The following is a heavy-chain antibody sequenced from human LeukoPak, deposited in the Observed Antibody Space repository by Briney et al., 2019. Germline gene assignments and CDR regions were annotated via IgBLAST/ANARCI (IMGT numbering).Heavy chain of an antibody. Sequence: GGSLRLSCAASGFTFSSHVMRWVRQAPGKGLECVSTISGSSGTYYADSVKGRFTISGDNSKNTLYLQMNSLRAEDTALYYCARGIAYYYDTWGQGTLVTVSS. CDR3: ARGIAYYYDT. D-gene: IGHD3-22*01. J-gene: IGHJ4*02. CDR2: ISGSSGT. V-gene: IGHV3-23*01. CDR1: GFTFSSHV.